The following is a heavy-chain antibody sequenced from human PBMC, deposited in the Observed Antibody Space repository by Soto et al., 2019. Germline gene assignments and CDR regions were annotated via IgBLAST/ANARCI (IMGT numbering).Heavy chain of an antibody. CDR1: GYTFTSYG. V-gene: IGHV1-18*04. D-gene: IGHD3-3*01. CDR3: ARGGVLRFLEWLSFLDY. Sequence: ASVKVSCKASGYTFTSYGISWVRQAPGQGLEWMGWISAYNGNTNYAQKLQGRVTMTTDTSTSTAYMELRSLRSDDTAVYYCARGGVLRFLEWLSFLDYWGQGTLVTVSS. CDR2: ISAYNGNT. J-gene: IGHJ4*02.